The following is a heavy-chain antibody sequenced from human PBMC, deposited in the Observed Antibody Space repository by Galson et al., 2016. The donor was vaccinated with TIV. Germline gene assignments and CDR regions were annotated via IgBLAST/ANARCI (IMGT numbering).Heavy chain of an antibody. J-gene: IGHJ4*02. Sequence: SLRLSCAASGFTFSSYTFHWVRQTPGKGLEWVAIISHDGNNKDFADSVEGRFTISRDSSKNTVFLQMNSLRLEDTAVYYCTREGRGNWKYGDYFDSWGPGTVVTVSS. V-gene: IGHV3-30-3*01. CDR2: ISHDGNNK. CDR3: TREGRGNWKYGDYFDS. D-gene: IGHD1-7*01. CDR1: GFTFSSYT.